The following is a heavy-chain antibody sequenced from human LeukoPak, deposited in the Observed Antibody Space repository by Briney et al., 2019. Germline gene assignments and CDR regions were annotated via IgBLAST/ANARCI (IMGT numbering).Heavy chain of an antibody. J-gene: IGHJ4*02. CDR3: ARDLTIFGVVPFDY. V-gene: IGHV3-21*01. D-gene: IGHD3-3*01. CDR1: GFTFSSYS. Sequence: GGSLRLSCAASGFTFSSYSMNWVRQAPGKGLEWVSSISSSSSYIYYADSVKGRFTISRDNAKNSLYLQMNSLRAEDTAVYYCARDLTIFGVVPFDYWGQGTLVTVSS. CDR2: ISSSSSYI.